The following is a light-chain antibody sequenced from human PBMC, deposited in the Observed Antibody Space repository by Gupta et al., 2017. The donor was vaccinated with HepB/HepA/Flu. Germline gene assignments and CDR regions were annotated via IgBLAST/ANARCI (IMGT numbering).Light chain of an antibody. J-gene: IGKJ4*01. CDR1: QSVGSN. CDR2: GAS. CDR3: QQYNNWPLT. Sequence: EIVMTQSPATLSVSTGESATLSCRASQSVGSNLAWYQQKPGQATRLLIYGASTRATGVPARFSGDGSGTEFTLTISSLQSEDFAVYSCQQYNNWPLTFGGGTKVEIK. V-gene: IGKV3-15*01.